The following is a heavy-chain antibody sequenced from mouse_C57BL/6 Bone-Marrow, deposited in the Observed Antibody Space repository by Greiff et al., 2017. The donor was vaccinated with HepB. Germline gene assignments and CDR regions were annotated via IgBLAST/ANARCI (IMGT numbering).Heavy chain of an antibody. V-gene: IGHV3-6*01. Sequence: EVQLGESGPGLVKPSQSLSLTCSVTGYSITSGYYWNWIRQFPGNKLEWMGYISYDGSNNYNPSLKNRISITRDTSKNQFFLKLNSVTTEDTATYYCAREEGLTGTDFDYWGQGTTLTVSS. CDR3: AREEGLTGTDFDY. D-gene: IGHD4-1*01. J-gene: IGHJ2*01. CDR1: GYSITSGYY. CDR2: ISYDGSN.